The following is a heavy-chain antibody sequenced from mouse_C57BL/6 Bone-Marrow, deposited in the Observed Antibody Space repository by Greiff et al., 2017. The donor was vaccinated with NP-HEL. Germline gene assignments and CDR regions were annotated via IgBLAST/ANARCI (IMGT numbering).Heavy chain of an antibody. CDR1: GYTFTSYW. J-gene: IGHJ4*01. V-gene: IGHV1-69*01. CDR3: ARSEVWLPPYAMDY. CDR2: IDPSDSYT. Sequence: QVQLQQPGAELVMPGASVKLSCKASGYTFTSYWMHWVKQRPGQGLEWIGEIDPSDSYTNYNQKFKGKSTLTVDKSSSTAYMQLSSLTSEDSAVYYCARSEVWLPPYAMDYWGQGTSVTVSS. D-gene: IGHD2-2*01.